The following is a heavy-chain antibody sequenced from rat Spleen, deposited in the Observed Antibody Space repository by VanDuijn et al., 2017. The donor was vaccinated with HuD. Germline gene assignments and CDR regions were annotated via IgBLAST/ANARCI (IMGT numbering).Heavy chain of an antibody. J-gene: IGHJ4*01. CDR2: ISPSGAST. CDR3: ARHAEWRYYYVMDA. Sequence: EVQLVESGGGLVQPGRSLKLSCAASGFTFSNYYMAWVRQAPTKGLEWVASISPSGASTHYRDSVKGRFTISRDNAKSTLYLQMDSLRSEDTATYYCARHAEWRYYYVMDAWGQGASVTVSS. CDR1: GFTFSNYY. D-gene: IGHD1-1*01. V-gene: IGHV5-25*01.